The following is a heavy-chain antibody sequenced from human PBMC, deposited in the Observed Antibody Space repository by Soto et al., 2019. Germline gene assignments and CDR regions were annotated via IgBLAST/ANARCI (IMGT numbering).Heavy chain of an antibody. CDR3: ATDTAMVTLDY. CDR2: ISYDGSNK. D-gene: IGHD5-18*01. J-gene: IGHJ4*02. Sequence: QVQLVESGGGVVQPGRSLRLSCAASGFTFSSYAMHWVRQAPGKGLEWVAVISYDGSNKYYADSVKGRFTISRDNSKNTLYLQMNSLRAEDTAVYYCATDTAMVTLDYWGQGTLVTVSS. CDR1: GFTFSSYA. V-gene: IGHV3-30-3*01.